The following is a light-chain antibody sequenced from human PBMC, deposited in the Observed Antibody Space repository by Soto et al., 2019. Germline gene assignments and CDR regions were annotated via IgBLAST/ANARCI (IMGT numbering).Light chain of an antibody. CDR1: QSISSSY. V-gene: IGKV3-20*01. J-gene: IGKJ1*01. Sequence: EIVLTHSPGTLSLSPGERATLSCRASQSISSSYLAWYQQKPGQAPRPLIYGASSRATGIPDRFSGSGSGTDFTLTISRLEPEDFAVYYCQQYVSSPWTFGQGTKVEIK. CDR2: GAS. CDR3: QQYVSSPWT.